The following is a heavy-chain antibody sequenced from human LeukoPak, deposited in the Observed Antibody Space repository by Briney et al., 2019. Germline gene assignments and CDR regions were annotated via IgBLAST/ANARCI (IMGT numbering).Heavy chain of an antibody. CDR1: GFTVSRNY. D-gene: IGHD2-8*02. CDR3: AKNRGHCVDGVCHNYYYMDV. CDR2: VSGSAGRT. J-gene: IGHJ6*03. V-gene: IGHV3-23*01. Sequence: PGGSLRLSCAASGFTVSRNYMSWVRQAPGKGLEWVSTVSGSAGRTDYADSVKGRFTISRDNLKNTLYLQMNGLRAEDTAVYYCAKNRGHCVDGVCHNYYYMDVWGRGTTVTVSS.